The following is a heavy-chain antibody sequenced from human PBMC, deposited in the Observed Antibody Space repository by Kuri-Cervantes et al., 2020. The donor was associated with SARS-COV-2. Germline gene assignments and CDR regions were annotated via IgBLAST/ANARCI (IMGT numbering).Heavy chain of an antibody. D-gene: IGHD6-19*01. Sequence: SVKGSCKASGGTFSSYAISWVRQAPGQGLEWMGGINPIFGTANYAQKFQGRVSITADESTSTAYMELSSLRSEDTAVYYCARGIRAPLYSSGWYSNWGQGTLVTVSS. J-gene: IGHJ4*02. CDR1: GGTFSSYA. CDR2: INPIFGTA. V-gene: IGHV1-69*13. CDR3: ARGIRAPLYSSGWYSN.